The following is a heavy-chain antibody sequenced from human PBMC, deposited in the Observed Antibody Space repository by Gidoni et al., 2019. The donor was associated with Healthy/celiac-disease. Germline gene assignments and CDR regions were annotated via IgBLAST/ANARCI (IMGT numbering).Heavy chain of an antibody. CDR3: VCGGGDY. Sequence: QVQLVESGGRGVRPGRSLRLSCAASGFTFSSYAMHWVRQAPGKGLEWVAVISYDGSNKYYADSVKGRFTISRDNSKNTLYLQMNSLRAEDTAVYYCVCGGGDYWGQGTLVTVSS. D-gene: IGHD2-21*01. CDR1: GFTFSSYA. V-gene: IGHV3-30-3*01. CDR2: ISYDGSNK. J-gene: IGHJ4*02.